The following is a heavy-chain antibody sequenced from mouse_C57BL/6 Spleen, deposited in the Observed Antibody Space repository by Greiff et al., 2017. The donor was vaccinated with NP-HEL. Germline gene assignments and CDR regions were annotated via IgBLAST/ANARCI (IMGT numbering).Heavy chain of an antibody. CDR3: ARRDSVEGQAFDY. J-gene: IGHJ2*01. V-gene: IGHV1-9*01. D-gene: IGHD3-3*01. Sequence: VQLKESGAELMKPGASVKLSCKASGYTFTGYWIQWVKQRPGHGLEWIGKILPGSGSTNYNEKFKGKATITADTSSNTAYMQLSSLTTEDTAVYYCARRDSVEGQAFDYWGQGTTLTVSS. CDR1: GYTFTGYW. CDR2: ILPGSGST.